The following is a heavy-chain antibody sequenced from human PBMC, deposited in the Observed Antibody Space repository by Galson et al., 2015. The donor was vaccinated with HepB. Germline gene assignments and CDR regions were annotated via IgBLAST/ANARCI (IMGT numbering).Heavy chain of an antibody. J-gene: IGHJ4*02. V-gene: IGHV1-46*03. Sequence: SVKVSCKASGYMFTSYYIHWVRQAPGQGLEWMGKVNPSADSAAYAQKFQGSVTMTSDTSTSTVYMELRGLRFEDTAVYYCARGGLLDILTGIVFLHFDYWGQGTLVTVSS. CDR3: ARGGLLDILTGIVFLHFDY. CDR1: GYMFTSYY. CDR2: VNPSADSA. D-gene: IGHD3-9*01.